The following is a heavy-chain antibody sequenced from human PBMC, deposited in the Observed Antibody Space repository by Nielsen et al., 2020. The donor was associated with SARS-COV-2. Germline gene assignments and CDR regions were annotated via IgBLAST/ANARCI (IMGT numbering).Heavy chain of an antibody. V-gene: IGHV4-39*07. Sequence: SETLSPTCTVSGGSISSSSYYCGWIRQPPGEGLEWIGTIYYSGSTYYSPSLKSRVTMSVDTSKNQFSLKLSSVTAADTAIYYCAGDVDTADYFEYWGQGTLVTVSS. CDR2: IYYSGST. D-gene: IGHD5-18*01. J-gene: IGHJ4*02. CDR1: GGSISSSSYY. CDR3: AGDVDTADYFEY.